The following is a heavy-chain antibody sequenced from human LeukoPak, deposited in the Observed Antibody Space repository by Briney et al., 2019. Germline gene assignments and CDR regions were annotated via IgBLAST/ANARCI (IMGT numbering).Heavy chain of an antibody. Sequence: PGRSLRLSCAASGFTFSSFPMHWVRQAPGKGLEWVVVVSPDGSVENYADSVKGRFTISRDNSKNTVYLQMNSLRTEDTAVYYCARASITSTYYHYYMDVWGKETTVTVSS. CDR2: VSPDGSVE. D-gene: IGHD3-10*01. V-gene: IGHV3-30*01. J-gene: IGHJ6*03. CDR3: ARASITSTYYHYYMDV. CDR1: GFTFSSFP.